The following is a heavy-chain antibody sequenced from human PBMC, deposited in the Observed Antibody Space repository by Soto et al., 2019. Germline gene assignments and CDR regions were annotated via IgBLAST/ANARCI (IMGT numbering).Heavy chain of an antibody. CDR3: ARGLISGSHYSGGWYYFDS. J-gene: IGHJ4*02. CDR2: IYHSGST. Sequence: PSETLSLTCTVSGGSIISYYWSWIRQPPGKGLEWIGQIYHSGSTNYNPSLKSRVTISVHTSKNQFSLELSSVTAADTAVYYCARGLISGSHYSGGWYYFDSWGQGTQVTVSS. D-gene: IGHD1-26*01. V-gene: IGHV4-59*12. CDR1: GGSIISYY.